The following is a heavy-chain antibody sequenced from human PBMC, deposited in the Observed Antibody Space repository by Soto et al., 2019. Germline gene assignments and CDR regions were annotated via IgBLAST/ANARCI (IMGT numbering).Heavy chain of an antibody. CDR2: IYTSAST. J-gene: IGHJ6*02. CDR1: GASVNTYS. D-gene: IGHD2-2*02. CDR3: AKDREEGYNFYYGMDV. V-gene: IGHV4-4*07. Sequence: SETLSLTCTVSGASVNTYSWSWIRQPAWRGLEWIGRIYTSASTNYSPSLKGRVTLSVDTSKNQISLKLTSVTAADTAIYYCAKDREEGYNFYYGMDVWGQGATVTVSS.